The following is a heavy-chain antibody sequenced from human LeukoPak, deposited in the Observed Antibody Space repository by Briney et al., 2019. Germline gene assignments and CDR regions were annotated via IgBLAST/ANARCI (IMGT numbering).Heavy chain of an antibody. CDR1: GFTFSTYW. CDR2: IDTDGTTT. V-gene: IGHV3-74*01. Sequence: PGGSLRLSCAASGFTFSTYWMHWVRQAPGKGLVWVSRIDTDGTTTTYADSVKGRFTISRDNAKNTLHLQMNSLRVEDTAVHYCVSDHTGHDDYWGQGTLVTVSS. D-gene: IGHD1-1*01. CDR3: VSDHTGHDDY. J-gene: IGHJ4*02.